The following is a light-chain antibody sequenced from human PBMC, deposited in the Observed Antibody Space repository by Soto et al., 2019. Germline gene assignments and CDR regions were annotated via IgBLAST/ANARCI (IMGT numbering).Light chain of an antibody. CDR1: STDVGGYNY. Sequence: QSALTQPASVSGSPGQSITISCTGTSTDVGGYNYVSWYQQHPGKAPQLIIFDVSNRPSGLSNRFSGSKSGNTGSLTISGLQGEDESYYYFSSYTSDIITYVFGAGTKVTVL. CDR3: SSYTSDIITYV. J-gene: IGLJ1*01. CDR2: DVS. V-gene: IGLV2-14*03.